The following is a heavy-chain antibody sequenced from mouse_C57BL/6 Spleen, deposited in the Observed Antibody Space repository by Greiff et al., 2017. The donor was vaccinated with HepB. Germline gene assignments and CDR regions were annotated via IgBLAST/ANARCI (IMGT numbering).Heavy chain of an antibody. Sequence: VKVVESGAELVRPGTSVKVSCKASGYAFTNYLIEWVKQRPGQGLEWIGVINPGSGGTNYNEKFKGKATLTADKSSSTAYMQLSSLTSEDSAVYFCARWDYDVLDYWGQGTSVTVSS. CDR3: ARWDYDVLDY. V-gene: IGHV1-54*01. D-gene: IGHD2-4*01. CDR2: INPGSGGT. CDR1: GYAFTNYL. J-gene: IGHJ4*01.